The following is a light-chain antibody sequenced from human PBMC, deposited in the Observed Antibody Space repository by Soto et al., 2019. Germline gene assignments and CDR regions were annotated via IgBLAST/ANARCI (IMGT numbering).Light chain of an antibody. CDR3: SSYTSSNAEI. V-gene: IGLV2-14*03. J-gene: IGLJ1*01. CDR2: DVT. CDR1: SNDVGGYNY. Sequence: QSLLTQPASVSGSPGQSITISCTGNSNDVGGYNYVSWYQHHPGKAPKLIICDVTDRPSGISYRFSASKSGNTASLTISGLQAEDEADYYCSSYTSSNAEIFGTGTKVTVL.